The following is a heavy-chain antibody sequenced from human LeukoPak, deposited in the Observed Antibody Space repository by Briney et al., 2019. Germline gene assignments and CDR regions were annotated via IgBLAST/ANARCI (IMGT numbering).Heavy chain of an antibody. V-gene: IGHV1-18*01. CDR2: ISAYNGNT. D-gene: IGHD4-17*01. Sequence: GSSVKVSCKPSGGTLSSHTVNWVRQAPGQGLEWMGWISAYNGNTNYAQKLQGRVTMTTDTSTSTAYMELRSLRSDDTAVYYCARDGATVTTLYGMDVWGQGTTVTVSS. CDR3: ARDGATVTTLYGMDV. J-gene: IGHJ6*02. CDR1: GGTLSSHT.